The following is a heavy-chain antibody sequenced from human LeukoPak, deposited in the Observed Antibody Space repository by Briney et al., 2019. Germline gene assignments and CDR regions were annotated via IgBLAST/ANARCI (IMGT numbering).Heavy chain of an antibody. V-gene: IGHV1-2*06. Sequence: ASVKVSCKASGYTLTNYYMHWVRQAPGQGLEWMGRINPNSGGTNYAQKFQGRVTMTRDTSISTAYMELSRLRSDDTAVYYCARREVGASGGFFDYWGQGTLVTVSS. CDR2: INPNSGGT. CDR1: GYTLTNYY. D-gene: IGHD1-26*01. CDR3: ARREVGASGGFFDY. J-gene: IGHJ4*02.